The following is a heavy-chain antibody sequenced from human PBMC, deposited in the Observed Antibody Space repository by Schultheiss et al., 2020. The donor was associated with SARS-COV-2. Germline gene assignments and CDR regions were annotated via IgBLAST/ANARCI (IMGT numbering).Heavy chain of an antibody. J-gene: IGHJ4*02. D-gene: IGHD3-10*02. Sequence: ASVKVSCKASGYTFTGYYIHWVRQAPGQGLEWMGWINPNRGGINYAQKFQGRVTMTRDTSISTVYMELSRLRSDDTAVYYCAGDLRSSGRNDYWGQGTLVTVSS. CDR3: AGDLRSSGRNDY. CDR1: GYTFTGYY. CDR2: INPNRGGI. V-gene: IGHV1-2*02.